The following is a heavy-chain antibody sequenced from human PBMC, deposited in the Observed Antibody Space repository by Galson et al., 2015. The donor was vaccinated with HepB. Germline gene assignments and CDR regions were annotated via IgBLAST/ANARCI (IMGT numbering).Heavy chain of an antibody. CDR1: GFSLSTSEVG. V-gene: IGHV2-5*02. CDR3: AHSVRGPLDY. D-gene: IGHD3/OR15-3a*01. Sequence: PALVKPTQTLTLTCTFSGFSLSTSEVGVGWIRQPPGKALEWLGFIYWDDDKRYSPSLKSRVSITKGTSKNQVVLIMTNMDPVDTATYYCAHSVRGPLDYWSQGTVVTVSS. CDR2: IYWDDDK. J-gene: IGHJ4*02.